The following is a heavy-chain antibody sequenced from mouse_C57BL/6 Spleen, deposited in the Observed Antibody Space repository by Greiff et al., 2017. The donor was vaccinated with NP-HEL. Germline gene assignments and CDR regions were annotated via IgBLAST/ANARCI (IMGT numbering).Heavy chain of an antibody. V-gene: IGHV1-66*01. CDR1: GYSFTSYY. Sequence: QVQLKESGPELVKPGASVKISCKASGYSFTSYYIHWVKPRPGQGLEWIGWIYPGSGNTKYNEKFKGKATLTADTSSSTAYMQLSSLTSEDSAVYYCALITTVVATHYFDYWGQGTTLTVSS. CDR3: ALITTVVATHYFDY. CDR2: IYPGSGNT. D-gene: IGHD1-1*01. J-gene: IGHJ2*01.